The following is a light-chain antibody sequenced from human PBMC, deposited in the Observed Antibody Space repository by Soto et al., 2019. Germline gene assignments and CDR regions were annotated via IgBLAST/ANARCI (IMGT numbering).Light chain of an antibody. Sequence: EIVMTQSPATLSLSPGESATFSCRASQSIYSNIAWYQQRPGPAPSLLIYHASTTATGVPARFSGSGSGKEFTITSSILQDEDFAFYSRLHYHNSCAFGQGTKLEIK. V-gene: IGKV3-15*01. CDR1: QSIYSN. CDR2: HAS. J-gene: IGKJ2*02. CDR3: LHYHNSCA.